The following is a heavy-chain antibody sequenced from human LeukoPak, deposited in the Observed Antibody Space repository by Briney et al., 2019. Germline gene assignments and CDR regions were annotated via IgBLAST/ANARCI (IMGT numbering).Heavy chain of an antibody. V-gene: IGHV3-33*01. Sequence: GGSLRLSCAASGFTFSSYGMHWVRQAPGKGLEWVAVIWYDGSNKYYADSVKGRFTISRDNSKNALYLQMNSLRAEDTAVYYCARDMDYTAIAKGGMDVWGQGTTVTVSS. J-gene: IGHJ6*02. CDR3: ARDMDYTAIAKGGMDV. CDR2: IWYDGSNK. D-gene: IGHD5-18*01. CDR1: GFTFSSYG.